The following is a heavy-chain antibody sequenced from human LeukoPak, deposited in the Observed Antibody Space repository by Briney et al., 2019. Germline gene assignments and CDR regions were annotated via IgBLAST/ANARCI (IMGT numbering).Heavy chain of an antibody. J-gene: IGHJ6*02. D-gene: IGHD5-18*01. CDR1: GGSFSGYY. V-gene: IGHV4-34*01. CDR3: ARGGYSYRYGMDV. Sequence: PSETLSLTCAVYGGSFSGYYWSWIRQPPGKGLEWIGEINHSGSTNYNPSLKSRVTISVDTSKNQFSLKLSSVTAADTAVYYCARGGYSYRYGMDVWGQGTTVTVSS. CDR2: INHSGST.